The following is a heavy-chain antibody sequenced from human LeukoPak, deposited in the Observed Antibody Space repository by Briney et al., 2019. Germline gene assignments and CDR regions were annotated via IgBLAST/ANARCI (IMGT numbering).Heavy chain of an antibody. CDR3: AKGYSSRGYFQH. J-gene: IGHJ1*01. V-gene: IGHV3-30*18. CDR2: ISYDGSNK. CDR1: GFTFSSYG. Sequence: GRSLRLSCAASGFTFSSYGMHWVRQAPGKGLEWVSVISYDGSNKYYADSVKGRFTISRDNSKNTLFLQMNSLRAEDTAVYYCAKGYSSRGYFQHWGQGTLVTVSS. D-gene: IGHD6-13*01.